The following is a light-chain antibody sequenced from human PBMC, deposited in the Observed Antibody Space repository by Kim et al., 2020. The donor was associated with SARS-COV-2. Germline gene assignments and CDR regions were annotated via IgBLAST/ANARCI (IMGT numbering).Light chain of an antibody. CDR2: ENY. V-gene: IGLV1-47*01. CDR1: SSNIGSNY. J-gene: IGLJ1*01. Sequence: QRVTISCSGSSSNIGSNYVYWYQQLPGAAPKLLIYENYQRSSVVPDRFSGSKSGTSASLAISGLRSEDEADYYCAAWDNSLSVHYVFGTGTKVTVL. CDR3: AAWDNSLSVHYV.